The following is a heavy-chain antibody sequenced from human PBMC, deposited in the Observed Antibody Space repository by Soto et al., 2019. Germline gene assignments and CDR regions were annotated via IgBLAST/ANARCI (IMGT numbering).Heavy chain of an antibody. CDR3: ARGDLYYYDGSGYQLFRN. CDR1: GYTFTSYG. Sequence: ASVKVSCKASGYTFTSYGISWVRQAPGQGLEWMEWISANNGNTSYAQKLQGRVTMTTNTSISTAYMELSSLRSEDTAVYYCARGDLYYYDGSGYQLFRNWGQGTLVTVSS. J-gene: IGHJ4*02. CDR2: ISANNGNT. V-gene: IGHV1-18*01. D-gene: IGHD3-22*01.